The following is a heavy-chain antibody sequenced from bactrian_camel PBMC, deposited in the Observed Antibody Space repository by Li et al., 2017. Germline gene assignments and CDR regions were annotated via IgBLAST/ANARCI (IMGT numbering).Heavy chain of an antibody. D-gene: IGHD5*01. CDR1: RHTHSRYC. CDR3: AADLGPPLRVFDQRDY. J-gene: IGHJ4*01. V-gene: IGHV3-3*01. Sequence: HVQLVESGGASVQAGGSLRLSCAASRHTHSRYCLAWFRQAPGKEREMVSTISRTRDIVYSPSVKGRFTISLDTAKSTLYLQMDSLKTKDTAMYYCAADLGPPLRVFDQRDYWGQGTQVTVS. CDR2: ISRTRDI.